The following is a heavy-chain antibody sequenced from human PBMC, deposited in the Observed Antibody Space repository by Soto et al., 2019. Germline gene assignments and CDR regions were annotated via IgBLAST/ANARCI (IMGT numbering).Heavy chain of an antibody. CDR2: ISYDGSNE. J-gene: IGHJ4*02. V-gene: IGHV3-30-3*01. Sequence: QVQLVESGGGVVLPGRSLRLSCAASGFTFKNYAMHWVRQAPGKGLEWVAGISYDGSNEYHADSLKGRFTCSRDNAKNTVSLQMNSLRTEDTAVYYCARDRDSYDGLTAFYSPAFDYWGQGTLVTVST. CDR3: ARDRDSYDGLTAFYSPAFDY. CDR1: GFTFKNYA. D-gene: IGHD3-9*01.